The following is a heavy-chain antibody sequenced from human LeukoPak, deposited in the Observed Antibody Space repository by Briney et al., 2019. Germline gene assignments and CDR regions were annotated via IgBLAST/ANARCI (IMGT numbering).Heavy chain of an antibody. Sequence: ASVKVSCKASGYTFTSYGISWVRQAPGQGLEWMGWISAYNGNTNYAQKLQGRVTMTTDTSTSTAYMELSSLRSDDTAVYYCARELVPPNYYDSSGYYPNFDYWGQGTLVTVSS. J-gene: IGHJ4*02. V-gene: IGHV1-18*01. CDR3: ARELVPPNYYDSSGYYPNFDY. D-gene: IGHD3-22*01. CDR2: ISAYNGNT. CDR1: GYTFTSYG.